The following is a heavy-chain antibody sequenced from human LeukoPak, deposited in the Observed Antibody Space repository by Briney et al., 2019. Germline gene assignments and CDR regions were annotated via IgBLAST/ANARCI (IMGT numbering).Heavy chain of an antibody. D-gene: IGHD3-3*01. CDR2: IIPIIGTA. J-gene: IGHJ5*02. Sequence: SVKVSCKASGGTFSSYAISWVRQAPGQGLEWMGGIIPIIGTANYAQKFQGRVTITTDESTSTAYMELSSLRSEGTAVYYCARGVLRFLEWSSPSRTSWFDPWGQGTLVTVSS. CDR3: ARGVLRFLEWSSPSRTSWFDP. V-gene: IGHV1-69*05. CDR1: GGTFSSYA.